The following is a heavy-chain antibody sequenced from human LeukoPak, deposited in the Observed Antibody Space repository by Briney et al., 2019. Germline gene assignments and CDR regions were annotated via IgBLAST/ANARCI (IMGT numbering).Heavy chain of an antibody. CDR3: ATYKYDYVWGNQHFDY. Sequence: SETLSLTCTVSNASISSNTYYRAWIRQPPGKGLEYIGSINYRGNTYYNPSLKSRVTLSVDTSKNQFSLKLNSVTAADTAVYYCATYKYDYVWGNQHFDYWGQGTLVAVSS. J-gene: IGHJ4*02. D-gene: IGHD3-16*01. V-gene: IGHV4-39*07. CDR2: INYRGNT. CDR1: NASISSNTYY.